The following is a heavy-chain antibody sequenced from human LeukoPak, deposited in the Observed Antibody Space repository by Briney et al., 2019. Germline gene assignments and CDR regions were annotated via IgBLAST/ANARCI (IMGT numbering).Heavy chain of an antibody. V-gene: IGHV1-46*01. CDR2: INPSGGST. CDR1: GYTFTSYG. J-gene: IGHJ6*02. Sequence: ASVKVSCKASGYTFTSYGISWVRQAPGQGLEWMGIINPSGGSTSYAQKFQGRVTMTRDTSTSTVYMELSSLRSEDTAVYYCARPDIVVVVAATKGPWGMDVWGQGTTVTVSS. D-gene: IGHD2-15*01. CDR3: ARPDIVVVVAATKGPWGMDV.